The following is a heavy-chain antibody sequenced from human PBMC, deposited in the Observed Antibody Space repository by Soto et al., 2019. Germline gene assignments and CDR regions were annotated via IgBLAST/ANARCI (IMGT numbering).Heavy chain of an antibody. CDR2: IYYSGST. D-gene: IGHD1-1*01. V-gene: IGHV4-59*01. J-gene: IGHJ4*02. Sequence: SETLSLTCTVSGGSISSYYWSWIRQPPGKGLEWIGYIYYSGSTNYNPSLKSRVTISVDTSKNQFSLKMSSVTAADTAVYYCARLATRYYCHYWGQGTLVTVS. CDR3: ARLATRYYCHY. CDR1: GGSISSYY.